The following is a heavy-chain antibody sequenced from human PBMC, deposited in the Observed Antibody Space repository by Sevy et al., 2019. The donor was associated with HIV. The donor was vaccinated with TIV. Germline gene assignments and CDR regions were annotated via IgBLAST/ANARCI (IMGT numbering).Heavy chain of an antibody. V-gene: IGHV3-30*02. CDR3: AKDSRGSYKYYFDY. Sequence: GGSLRLSCAASGLTFSSYGMHWVRQAPGKGLEWVAFIRYDGSNKYYADSVKGRFTISRDNSKNTLYLQMNSLRAEDTAVYYCAKDSRGSYKYYFDYWGQGTLVTVSS. CDR2: IRYDGSNK. D-gene: IGHD1-26*01. CDR1: GLTFSSYG. J-gene: IGHJ4*02.